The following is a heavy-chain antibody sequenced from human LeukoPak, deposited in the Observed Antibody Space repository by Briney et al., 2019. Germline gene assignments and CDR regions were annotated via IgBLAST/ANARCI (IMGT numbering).Heavy chain of an antibody. D-gene: IGHD2-15*01. V-gene: IGHV4-59*01. J-gene: IGHJ3*02. Sequence: TPSETLSLTCTVSGGSISSYYWSWIRQPPGKGLEWIGYIYYSGSTNYNPSLKSRVTISVDTSKNQFSLKLSSVTAADTAVYYCAREGSSDAFDIWGQGTMVTVSS. CDR3: AREGSSDAFDI. CDR1: GGSISSYY. CDR2: IYYSGST.